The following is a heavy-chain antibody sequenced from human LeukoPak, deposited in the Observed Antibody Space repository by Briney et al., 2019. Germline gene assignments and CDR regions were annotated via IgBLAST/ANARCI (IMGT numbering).Heavy chain of an antibody. V-gene: IGHV3-23*01. CDR2: ISGTGIST. CDR1: GFTFRSYG. J-gene: IGHJ4*02. Sequence: GGSLRLSCAASGFTFRSYGMSWVRQAPGKGLEWVSFISGTGISTYYADSVKGRFTISRDNSKNTLYLQMNNLRAEDTAVYYCATAAYDSNGFAANHDYWGQGTLVTVSS. CDR3: ATAAYDSNGFAANHDY. D-gene: IGHD3-22*01.